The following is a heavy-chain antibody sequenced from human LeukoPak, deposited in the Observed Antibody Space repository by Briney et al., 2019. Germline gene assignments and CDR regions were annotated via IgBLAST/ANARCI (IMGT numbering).Heavy chain of an antibody. V-gene: IGHV4-61*02. CDR2: IYTSGST. Sequence: PSETLSLTCTVSGGSISSSSYYWSWIRQPAGKGLEWIGRIYTSGSTNYNPSLKSRVTISVDTSKNQFSLKLSSVTAADTAVYYCARVRIAAAGGYYYYYMDVWGKGTTVTVSS. D-gene: IGHD6-13*01. CDR3: ARVRIAAAGGYYYYYMDV. CDR1: GGSISSSSYY. J-gene: IGHJ6*03.